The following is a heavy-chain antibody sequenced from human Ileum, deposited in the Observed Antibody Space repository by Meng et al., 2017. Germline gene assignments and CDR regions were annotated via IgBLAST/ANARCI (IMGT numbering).Heavy chain of an antibody. J-gene: IGHJ4*02. D-gene: IGHD6-13*01. CDR3: ARSGPPSSSWYGAYFDY. CDR1: GYTFTSYA. CDR2: INTNTGNP. Sequence: ASVKVSCKASGYTFTSYAMNWVRQAPGQGLEWMGWINTNTGNPTYAQGFTGRFVFSLDTSVSTAYLQISSLKAEDTAVYYCARSGPPSSSWYGAYFDYWGQGTLVTVSS. V-gene: IGHV7-4-1*02.